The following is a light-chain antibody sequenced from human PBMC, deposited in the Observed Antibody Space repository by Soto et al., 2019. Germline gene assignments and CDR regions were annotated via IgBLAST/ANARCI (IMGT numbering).Light chain of an antibody. J-gene: IGLJ1*01. V-gene: IGLV1-47*01. Sequence: QSALTQPPSASGTPGQRVTISCSGSSSNIESNYVYWYQQLPGTAPRLLIYRNNQRPSGVPDRFSGSKSGTSASLAITGLRAEDEADYYCQSYDSSLSGSQVFGTGTKVTVL. CDR3: QSYDSSLSGSQV. CDR2: RNN. CDR1: SSNIESNY.